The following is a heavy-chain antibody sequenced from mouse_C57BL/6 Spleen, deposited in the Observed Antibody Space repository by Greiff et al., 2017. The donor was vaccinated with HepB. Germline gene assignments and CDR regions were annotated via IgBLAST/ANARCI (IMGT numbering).Heavy chain of an antibody. CDR1: GYAFSSSW. J-gene: IGHJ2*01. D-gene: IGHD3-2*02. CDR3: ARSGSSGYRYYFDY. Sequence: QVQLQQSGPELVKPGASVKISCKASGYAFSSSWMNWVKQRPGKGLEWIGRIYPGDGDTNYNGKFKGKATLTADKSSSTAYMQLSSLTSDDSAVYFCARSGSSGYRYYFDYWGQGTTLTVSS. CDR2: IYPGDGDT. V-gene: IGHV1-82*01.